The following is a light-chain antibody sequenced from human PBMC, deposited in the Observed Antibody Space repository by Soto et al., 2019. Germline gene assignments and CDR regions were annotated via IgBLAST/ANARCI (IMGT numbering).Light chain of an antibody. CDR3: MEGTPS. CDR1: QSLIYSNGQTY. J-gene: IGKJ1*01. CDR2: QVS. V-gene: IGKV2-30*01. Sequence: VLTQSPLSMPVTLGQPASISCKSSQSLIYSNGQTYLNWYQQRPGQVPRRIIYQVSNRESGVQDRFSGSGSGSGTDFTLNISRVEAEDVGVYYCMEGTPSLGQGNKVE.